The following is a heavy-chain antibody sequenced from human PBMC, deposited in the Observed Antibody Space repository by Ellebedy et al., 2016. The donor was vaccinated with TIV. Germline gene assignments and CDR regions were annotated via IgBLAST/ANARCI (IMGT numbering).Heavy chain of an antibody. D-gene: IGHD2-8*01. CDR1: GSRFTDYW. J-gene: IGHJ4*02. CDR3: ARHGLGSLES. Sequence: GESLKISXKGSGSRFTDYWITWVRQKPGKGLEWMGRIDPSDSSSHYNPSFEGHVTISADKSINTAYLQWSSLKASDTTMYYCARHGLGSLESWGQGTLVTVSS. V-gene: IGHV5-10-1*01. CDR2: IDPSDSSS.